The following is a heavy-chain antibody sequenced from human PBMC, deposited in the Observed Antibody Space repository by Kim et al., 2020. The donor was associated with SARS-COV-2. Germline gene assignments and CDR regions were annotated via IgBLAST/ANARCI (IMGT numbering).Heavy chain of an antibody. J-gene: IGHJ4*02. Sequence: GGSLRLSCAASGFTFSSYAMHWVRQAPGKGLDWVAFISYDAIHKYYAGSVKGRFTISRDNSKNTLYLQMNSLGTEDTAVYYCARDLSENYSSDYCGQGTL. V-gene: IGHV3-30*04. CDR3: ARDLSENYSSDY. D-gene: IGHD3-10*01. CDR2: ISYDAIHK. CDR1: GFTFSSYA.